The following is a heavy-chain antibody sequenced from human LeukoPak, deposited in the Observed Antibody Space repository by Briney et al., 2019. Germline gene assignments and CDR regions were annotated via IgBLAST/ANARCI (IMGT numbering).Heavy chain of an antibody. V-gene: IGHV4-39*01. J-gene: IGHJ5*02. CDR1: GGSTSSSSYY. CDR3: ARKGAVAGTRWFDP. CDR2: IYYSGST. D-gene: IGHD6-19*01. Sequence: PSETLPLTCTVSGGSTSSSSYYWGWIRQPPGKGLEWIGSIYYSGSTYYNPSLKSRVTLSVDTSKNQFSLKLSSVTAADTAVYYCARKGAVAGTRWFDPWGQGTLVTVSS.